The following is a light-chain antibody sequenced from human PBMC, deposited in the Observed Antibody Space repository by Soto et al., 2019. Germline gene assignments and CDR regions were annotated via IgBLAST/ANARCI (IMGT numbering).Light chain of an antibody. CDR1: QSVSTTY. CDR3: QQYGRSPNT. Sequence: EVVLTQSPGTLSLSPGERATLSCRASQSVSTTYLAWYQQKPGQSPRLLIYSTSSRATGIPDRFSGSESGTDFTLTISRLVPEDFAVYYCQQYGRSPNTFGQGTKLEI. V-gene: IGKV3-20*01. J-gene: IGKJ2*01. CDR2: STS.